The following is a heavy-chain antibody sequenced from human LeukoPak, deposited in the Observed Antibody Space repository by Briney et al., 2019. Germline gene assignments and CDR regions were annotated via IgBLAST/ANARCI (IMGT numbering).Heavy chain of an antibody. D-gene: IGHD4-11*01. V-gene: IGHV4-34*01. CDR2: INHSGST. Sequence: GSLRLSCAASGFTFSSYWMSWVRQPPGKGLEWIGEINHSGSTNYNPSFKSRVTISVDTSKNQFSLKLSSVTAADTAVYYCARMTTFAPDDYWGQGTLVTVSS. CDR3: ARMTTFAPDDY. J-gene: IGHJ4*02. CDR1: GFTFSSYW.